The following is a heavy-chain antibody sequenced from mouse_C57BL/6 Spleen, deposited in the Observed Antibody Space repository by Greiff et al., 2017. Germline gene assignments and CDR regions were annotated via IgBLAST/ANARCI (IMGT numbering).Heavy chain of an antibody. CDR1: GFTFSDYY. V-gene: IGHV5-16*01. CDR2: INYDGSST. Sequence: EVKLLESEGGLVQPGSSMKLSCTASGFTFSDYYMAWVRQVPEKGLEWVANINYDGSSTYYLDSLKSRFIISRDNAKNILYLQMSSLKSEDTATYYCARLLGRSFDYWGQGTTLTVSS. CDR3: ARLLGRSFDY. D-gene: IGHD4-1*01. J-gene: IGHJ2*01.